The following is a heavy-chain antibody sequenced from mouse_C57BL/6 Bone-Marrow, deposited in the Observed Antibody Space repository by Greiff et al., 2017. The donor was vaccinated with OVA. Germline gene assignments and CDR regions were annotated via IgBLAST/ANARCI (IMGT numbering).Heavy chain of an antibody. V-gene: IGHV5-6*01. CDR1: GFTFSSYG. D-gene: IGHD1-1*01. CDR2: ISSGGSYT. Sequence: DVQLVESGGDLVKPGGSLTLSCAASGFTFSSYGMSWVRQTPDKRLEWVATISSGGSYTYYPDSVKGRFTISRDNAKNTLYLQMSSLKSEDTAMYYCARLLLYAMDYWGQGTSVTVSS. CDR3: ARLLLYAMDY. J-gene: IGHJ4*01.